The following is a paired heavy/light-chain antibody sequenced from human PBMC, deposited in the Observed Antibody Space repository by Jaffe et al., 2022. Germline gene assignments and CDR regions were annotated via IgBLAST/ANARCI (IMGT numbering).Heavy chain of an antibody. CDR2: IKQDGSEK. V-gene: IGHV3-7*01. J-gene: IGHJ4*02. Sequence: EVQLVESGGGLVQPGGSLRLSCAASGFTFSSYWMSWVRQAPGKGLEWVANIKQDGSEKYYVDSVKGRFTISRDNAKNSLYLQMNSLRAEDTAVYYCARDWPGYYGSGSYYNPLVPPDYWGQGTLVTVSS. CDR3: ARDWPGYYGSGSYYNPLVPPDY. CDR1: GFTFSSYW. D-gene: IGHD3-10*01.
Light chain of an antibody. CDR3: QQYNNWPLYT. CDR2: GAS. CDR1: QSVSSN. J-gene: IGKJ2*01. V-gene: IGKV3-15*01. Sequence: EIVMTQSPATLSVSPGERATLSCRASQSVSSNLAWYQQKPGQAPRLLIYGASTRATGIPARFSGSGSGTEFTLTISSLQSEDFAVYYCQQYNNWPLYTFGQGTKLEIK.